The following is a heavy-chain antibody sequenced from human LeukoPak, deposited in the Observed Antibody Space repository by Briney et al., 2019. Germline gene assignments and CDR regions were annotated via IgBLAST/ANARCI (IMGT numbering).Heavy chain of an antibody. CDR1: GGSISSSSYY. J-gene: IGHJ4*02. D-gene: IGHD5-12*01. Sequence: SETLSLTCTVSGGSISSSSYYWGWIRQPPGKGLEWIGSIYYSGSTNYNPSLKSRVTISVDTSKNQFSLKLRSVTAADTAVYYCARVSGYDWESFYDYWGQGTLVTVSS. CDR2: IYYSGST. CDR3: ARVSGYDWESFYDY. V-gene: IGHV4-39*07.